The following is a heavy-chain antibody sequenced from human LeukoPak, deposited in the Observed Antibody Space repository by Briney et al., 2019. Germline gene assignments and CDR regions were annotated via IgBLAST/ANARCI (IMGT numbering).Heavy chain of an antibody. J-gene: IGHJ3*02. CDR1: GGSFSGYY. Sequence: SETLSLTCAVYGGSFSGYYWSWIRQPPGKGLEWIGEINHSGGTNYNPSLKSRVTISVDTSKNQFSLKLSSVTAADTAVYYCARGPWYYVAFDIWGQGTMVTVSS. D-gene: IGHD1-7*01. CDR2: INHSGGT. V-gene: IGHV4-34*01. CDR3: ARGPWYYVAFDI.